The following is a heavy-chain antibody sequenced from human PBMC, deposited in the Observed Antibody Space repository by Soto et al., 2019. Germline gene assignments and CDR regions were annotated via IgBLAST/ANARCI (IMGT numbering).Heavy chain of an antibody. D-gene: IGHD6-13*01. Sequence: PGGSLRLSCAASGFTFSSYGMHWVRQAPGKGLEWVAVIWYDGSNKYYADSVKGRFTISRDNSKNTLYLQMNSLRAEDTAVYYCARDGYSSSWLFDYWGQGTLVTVSS. J-gene: IGHJ4*02. CDR3: ARDGYSSSWLFDY. V-gene: IGHV3-33*01. CDR1: GFTFSSYG. CDR2: IWYDGSNK.